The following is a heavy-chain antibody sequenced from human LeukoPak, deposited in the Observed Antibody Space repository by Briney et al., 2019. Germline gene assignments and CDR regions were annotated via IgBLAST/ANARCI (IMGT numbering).Heavy chain of an antibody. V-gene: IGHV3-7*04. CDR3: ARDGALTVGSFDI. CDR1: GFTFSSTW. D-gene: IGHD1-26*01. J-gene: IGHJ3*02. CDR2: IKEDGSLR. Sequence: PGGSLRLSRAASGFTFSSTWMTWVRQAPGKGLEWVANIKEDGSLRDYVDSVKGRFTIFRDNAKNSLYLQMNSLRHEDTAVYYCARDGALTVGSFDIWGQGTMVTVSS.